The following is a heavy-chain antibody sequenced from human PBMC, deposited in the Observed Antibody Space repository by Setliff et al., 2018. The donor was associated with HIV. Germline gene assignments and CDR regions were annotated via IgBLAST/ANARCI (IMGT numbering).Heavy chain of an antibody. CDR1: GGSISRYY. J-gene: IGHJ3*02. D-gene: IGHD3-10*01. V-gene: IGHV4-59*08. CDR2: IYYSGNT. CDR3: ASSRGRYYGSVRAFDI. Sequence: SETLSLTCTVSGGSISRYYWSWVRQPPGKGLEWIGYIYYSGNTHYNPSLKSRVTMSVDTSKNQFSLKLSSVTAADTAVYYCASSRGRYYGSVRAFDIWGQGTMVTVSS.